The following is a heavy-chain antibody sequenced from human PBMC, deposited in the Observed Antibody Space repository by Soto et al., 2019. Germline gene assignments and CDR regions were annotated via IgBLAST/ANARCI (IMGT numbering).Heavy chain of an antibody. J-gene: IGHJ4*02. CDR2: ISGYNGYT. Sequence: QVQLVQSGAEVRRPGASVRISCKTSGYNFNTYGIIWVRQAPGQGLEWMGWISGYNGYTKYAESLEDRVTLSTDTSTSTAYLELMSLRSGDTALYFCARDRDYSHTDADIDYWGQGTLVTVSS. D-gene: IGHD3-16*01. CDR3: ARDRDYSHTDADIDY. CDR1: GYNFNTYG. V-gene: IGHV1-18*01.